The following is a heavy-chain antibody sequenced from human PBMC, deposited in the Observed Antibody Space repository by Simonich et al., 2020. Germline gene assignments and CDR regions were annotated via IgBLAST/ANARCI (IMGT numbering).Heavy chain of an antibody. V-gene: IGHV1-2*02. CDR2: TNPKRGGK. CDR1: GYTFTGYY. D-gene: IGHD3-3*01. J-gene: IGHJ6*03. CDR3: ARGGVQYYYYYMDV. Sequence: QVQLVQSGAEVKKPGASVKVSCKASGYTFTGYYMHWVRQAPGKGLEGSEGTNPKRGGKNDAQKFQGRVPITRDTSISTAYMELSRLRSDDTAVYYCARGGVQYYYYYMDVWGKGTTVTVSS.